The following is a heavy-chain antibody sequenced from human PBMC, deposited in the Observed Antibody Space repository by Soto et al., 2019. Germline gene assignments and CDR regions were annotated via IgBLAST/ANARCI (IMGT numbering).Heavy chain of an antibody. CDR3: VKETYYYDVSSYYPLGS. J-gene: IGHJ5*02. CDR2: ISRDGTNT. D-gene: IGHD3-22*01. Sequence: PGGSLRLSCAASGFTFDDYNMHWVRQAPGKGLEWVSLISRDGTNTNYAESVKGRFTISRGNSKNSLYLQMNSLRTEDTALYYCVKETYYYDVSSYYPLGSWGQGTLVTVSS. CDR1: GFTFDDYN. V-gene: IGHV3-43*01.